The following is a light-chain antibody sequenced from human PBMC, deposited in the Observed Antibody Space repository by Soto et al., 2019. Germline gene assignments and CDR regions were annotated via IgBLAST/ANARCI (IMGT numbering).Light chain of an antibody. CDR1: KTISSW. J-gene: IGKJ1*01. CDR3: QHYNSYSEA. CDR2: KAS. Sequence: DIQMTQSPSTLSGSVGDRVTITCRASKTISSWLAWYQQKPGKAPKLLIYKASTLKSGVPSRFSGSGDGTEFTLTISRLQPEDFATYYCQHYNSYSEAFGQGTKVELK. V-gene: IGKV1-5*03.